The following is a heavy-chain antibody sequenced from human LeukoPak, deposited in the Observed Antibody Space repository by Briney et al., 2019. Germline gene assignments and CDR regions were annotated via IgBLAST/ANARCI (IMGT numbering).Heavy chain of an antibody. CDR2: IWYDGNNK. D-gene: IGHD2-8*02. CDR1: RFTFSIYG. J-gene: IGHJ4*02. Sequence: QPGRSLRLSCAASRFTFSIYGMHWVRQAPGKGLEWVAVIWYDGNNKYYADSVKGRFTISRDNSKNTLYLQMGSLRAEDMAVYYCARAGGPTDFDYWGQGTLVTVSS. V-gene: IGHV3-33*01. CDR3: ARAGGPTDFDY.